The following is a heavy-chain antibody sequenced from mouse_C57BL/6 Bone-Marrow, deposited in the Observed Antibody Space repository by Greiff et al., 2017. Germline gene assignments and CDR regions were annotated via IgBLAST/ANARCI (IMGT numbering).Heavy chain of an antibody. CDR2: ISNGGGST. D-gene: IGHD2-4*01. CDR1: GFTFSDYY. V-gene: IGHV5-12*01. J-gene: IGHJ3*01. CDR3: ARLGYDYDEIAY. Sequence: DVHLVESGGGLVQPGGSLKLSCAASGFTFSDYYMYWVRQTPEKRLEWVAYISNGGGSTYYPDTVKGRFTISRDNAKNTLYLQMSRLKSEDTAMYYCARLGYDYDEIAYWGQGTLVTVSA.